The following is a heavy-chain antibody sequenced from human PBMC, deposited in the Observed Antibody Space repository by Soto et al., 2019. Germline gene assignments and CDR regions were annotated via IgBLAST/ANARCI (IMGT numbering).Heavy chain of an antibody. J-gene: IGHJ4*02. CDR1: GGSISSSSYY. D-gene: IGHD4-17*01. V-gene: IGHV4-39*01. Sequence: SETLSLTCTVAGGSISSSSYYWGWIRQPPGKGLEWIGSIYYSGSTYYNPSLKSRVTISVDTSKNQFSLKLSSVTAADTAVYYCAGGTDYGDYEDYWGQGTLVTVSS. CDR2: IYYSGST. CDR3: AGGTDYGDYEDY.